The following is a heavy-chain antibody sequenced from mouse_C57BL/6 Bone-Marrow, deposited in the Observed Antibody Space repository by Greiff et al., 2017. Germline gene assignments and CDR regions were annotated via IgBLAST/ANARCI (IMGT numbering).Heavy chain of an antibody. CDR3: ARSPYYDYEGAMDY. CDR2: INPNNGGT. D-gene: IGHD2-4*01. CDR1: GYTFTDYN. J-gene: IGHJ4*01. Sequence: EVQLQQSGPELVKPGASVKIPCKASGYTFTDYNMDWVKQSHGKSLEWIGDINPNNGGTIYNQKFKGKATLTVDKSSSTAYMELRSLTSEDTAVYYCARSPYYDYEGAMDYWGQGTTVTVSS. V-gene: IGHV1-18*01.